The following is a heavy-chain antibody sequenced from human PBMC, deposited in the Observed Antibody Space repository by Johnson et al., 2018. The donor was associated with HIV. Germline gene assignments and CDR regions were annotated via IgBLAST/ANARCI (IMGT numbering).Heavy chain of an antibody. J-gene: IGHJ3*01. CDR1: GFSFDNYA. CDR2: ISWDSDSI. Sequence: VESGGDLVQSGRSLRLSCAASGFSFDNYAFHWVRQAPGKGLEWVSGISWDSDSIGYADSVKGRFTISRGNAKNSLFLQMDSLRTEDTAFYLCAKGKGIAAPGKIGDAFDVWGQGAKVTVSS. CDR3: AKGKGIAAPGKIGDAFDV. D-gene: IGHD6-13*01. V-gene: IGHV3-9*01.